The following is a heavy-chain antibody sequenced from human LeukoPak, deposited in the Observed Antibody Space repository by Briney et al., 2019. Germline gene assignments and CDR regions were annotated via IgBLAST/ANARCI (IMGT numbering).Heavy chain of an antibody. CDR3: LRGGGRSYCDY. V-gene: IGHV1-2*02. CDR2: MNPNSGDT. Sequence: GASVKVSCKPSGYTFTAYNIHWVRQAPGQGLEWMGWMNPNSGDTNYARNFQGRVTMTRDTSISTAYMELSSLRSDDTAVYFYLRGGGRSYCDYWGQGTPVTVSS. D-gene: IGHD2-15*01. J-gene: IGHJ4*02. CDR1: GYTFTAYN.